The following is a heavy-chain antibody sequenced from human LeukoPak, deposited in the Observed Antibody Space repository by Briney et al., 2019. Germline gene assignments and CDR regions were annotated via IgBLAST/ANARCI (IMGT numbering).Heavy chain of an antibody. CDR3: ARDRHGDYYFDY. D-gene: IGHD4-17*01. J-gene: IGHJ4*02. Sequence: GGSLRLSCAASGITVSTNYMSWVRQAPGKGLEWVSSIGSSGSYIYYADSVKGRFTISRDNAKNSLFLQMNSLRAEDTAVYYCARDRHGDYYFDYWGQGTLVTVSS. CDR1: GITVSTNY. V-gene: IGHV3-21*01. CDR2: IGSSGSYI.